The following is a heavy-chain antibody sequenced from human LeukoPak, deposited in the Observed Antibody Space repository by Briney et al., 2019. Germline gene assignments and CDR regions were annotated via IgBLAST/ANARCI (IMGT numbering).Heavy chain of an antibody. CDR3: AKDPTYYYGSGSGNWFDP. V-gene: IGHV3-23*01. D-gene: IGHD3-10*01. CDR2: ISGSGGST. J-gene: IGHJ5*02. CDR1: GFTFSSYG. Sequence: GGSLRLSCAASGFTFSSYGMSWVRQAPGKGLEWVSAISGSGGSTCYADSVKGRFTISRDNSKNTLYLQMNSLRAEDTAVYYCAKDPTYYYGSGSGNWFDPWGQGTLVTVSS.